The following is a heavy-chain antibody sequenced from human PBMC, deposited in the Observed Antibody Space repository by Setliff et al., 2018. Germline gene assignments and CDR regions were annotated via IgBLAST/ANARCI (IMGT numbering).Heavy chain of an antibody. D-gene: IGHD1-1*01. J-gene: IGHJ6*03. CDR1: GGSINSATNY. V-gene: IGHV4-61*02. Sequence: PSETLSLTCTVSGGSINSATNYWNWIRQPAGAGLEWVGRIYTNGGSDYNPFLKSRVSISLDTSKNQFSLKLISVTAADTAVYYCARANKKLDYYYYYYMDVWGKGTTVTVSS. CDR2: IYTNGGS. CDR3: ARANKKLDYYYYYYMDV.